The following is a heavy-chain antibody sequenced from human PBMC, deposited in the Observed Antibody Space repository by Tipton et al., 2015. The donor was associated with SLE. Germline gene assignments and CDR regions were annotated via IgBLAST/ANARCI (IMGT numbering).Heavy chain of an antibody. J-gene: IGHJ2*01. Sequence: TLSLTCTVSGGSISSYYWGWIRLPAGKGLEWIGRIYTSGSTNYNPSLKSRVTMSVDTSKNQFSLKLTSVTAADTAVYYCAVAAAGDWYFDLWGRGTLVTVSS. D-gene: IGHD6-13*01. CDR3: AVAAAGDWYFDL. CDR1: GGSISSYY. V-gene: IGHV4-4*07. CDR2: IYTSGST.